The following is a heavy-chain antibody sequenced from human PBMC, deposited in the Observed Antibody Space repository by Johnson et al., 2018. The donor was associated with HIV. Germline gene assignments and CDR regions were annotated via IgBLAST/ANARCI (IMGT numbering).Heavy chain of an antibody. V-gene: IGHV3-30-3*02. Sequence: SNKYYADSVKGRFTISRDNSKNTLYLQMNSLRAEDTALYYCAKDIRRYCSGGSCAGDAFDIWGQGTMVTVSS. J-gene: IGHJ3*02. D-gene: IGHD2-15*01. CDR3: AKDIRRYCSGGSCAGDAFDI. CDR2: SNK.